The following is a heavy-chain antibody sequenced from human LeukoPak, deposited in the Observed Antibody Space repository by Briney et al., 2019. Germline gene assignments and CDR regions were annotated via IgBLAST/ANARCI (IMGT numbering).Heavy chain of an antibody. D-gene: IGHD6-13*01. Sequence: PGGSLRLSCTASGFTFSSYSMHWVRQAPGKGLEWVSSISSSSSYIYYADAVKGRFTISRDNAKNSLYLKMNSLRAEDTAVYYCARDQAAGSYFDYWGQGTLVTVSS. CDR1: GFTFSSYS. V-gene: IGHV3-21*01. CDR2: ISSSSSYI. J-gene: IGHJ4*02. CDR3: ARDQAAGSYFDY.